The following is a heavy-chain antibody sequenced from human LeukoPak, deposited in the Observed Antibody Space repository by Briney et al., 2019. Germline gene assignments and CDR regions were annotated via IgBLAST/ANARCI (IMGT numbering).Heavy chain of an antibody. J-gene: IGHJ5*02. CDR1: GGSISSGGYS. V-gene: IGHV4-30-2*01. CDR3: ASYRFGVTSNWFDP. CDR2: IYHSGST. Sequence: SETLSLTCAVSGGSISSGGYSWSWIRQPPGKGLEWIGYIYHSGSTYYNPSLKSRVTISVDRSKNQFSLKLSSVTAADTAVYYCASYRFGVTSNWFDPWGQGTLVTVSS. D-gene: IGHD3-3*01.